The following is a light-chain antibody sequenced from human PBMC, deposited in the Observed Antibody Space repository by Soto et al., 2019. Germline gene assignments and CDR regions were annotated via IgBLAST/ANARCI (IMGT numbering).Light chain of an antibody. J-gene: IGKJ1*01. CDR2: GAS. CDR3: QQYNNCPWHT. V-gene: IGKV3-15*01. Sequence: EIVMTQSPATLSVSPGERATLSCRASQSVSSNLAWYQQKPGQAPRLLIYGASTRATGIPARFSGSGSWTEFTLTISSLHSEDFAVYYCQQYNNCPWHTFCQGTKVEIK. CDR1: QSVSSN.